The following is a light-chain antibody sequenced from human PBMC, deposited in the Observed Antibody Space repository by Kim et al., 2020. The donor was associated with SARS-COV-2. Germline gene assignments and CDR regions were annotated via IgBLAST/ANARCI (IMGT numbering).Light chain of an antibody. J-gene: IGKJ1*01. CDR2: AAS. CDR1: QDVTTN. CDR3: HYYSSSPWT. Sequence: SPGDRATLSCRASQDVTTNFIAWYQQRPGQSPRLLFYAASERAAGIPTRFSGSGSRTDFTLTISRLEPEDSAVYFCHYYSSSPWTFGQGTKVDIK. V-gene: IGKV3D-11*03.